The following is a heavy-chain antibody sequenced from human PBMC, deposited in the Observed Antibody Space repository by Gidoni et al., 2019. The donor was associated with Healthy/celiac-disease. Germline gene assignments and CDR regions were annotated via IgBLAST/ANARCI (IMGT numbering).Heavy chain of an antibody. D-gene: IGHD5-12*01. CDR3: ARLVVATMRVVDY. Sequence: QVQLQESGPGLVKPSQTLSLTCTFSGGSISSGGYYWSWIRQHPGKGLEWIGYIYYSGSTYYNPSLKSRVTISVDTSKNQFSLKLSSVTAADTAVYYCARLVVATMRVVDYWGQGTLVTVSS. CDR2: IYYSGST. J-gene: IGHJ4*02. CDR1: GGSISSGGYY. V-gene: IGHV4-31*03.